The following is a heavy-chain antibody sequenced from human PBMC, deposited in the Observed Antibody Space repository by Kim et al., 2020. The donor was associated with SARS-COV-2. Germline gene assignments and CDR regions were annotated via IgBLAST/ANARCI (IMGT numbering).Heavy chain of an antibody. Sequence: GGSLRLSCAASGFTFSSYAMHWVRQAPGKGLEWVAVISYDGSNKYYADSVKGRFTISRDNSKNTLYLQMNSLRAEDTAVYYCATTPPYDSSGYPIDYWGQGTLVTVSS. CDR1: GFTFSSYA. J-gene: IGHJ4*02. D-gene: IGHD3-22*01. V-gene: IGHV3-30*04. CDR2: ISYDGSNK. CDR3: ATTPPYDSSGYPIDY.